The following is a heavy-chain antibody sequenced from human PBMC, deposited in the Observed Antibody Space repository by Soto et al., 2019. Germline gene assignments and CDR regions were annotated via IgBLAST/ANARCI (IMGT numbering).Heavy chain of an antibody. J-gene: IGHJ4*02. CDR1: GYTFTGYT. CDR3: ATEMATMKGFFDK. D-gene: IGHD2-8*01. V-gene: IGHV1-2*02. Sequence: QAHLVQSGAEVKKPGASVKVSCKASGYTFTGYTFHWVRQAPGQGLEWMAWINSSSSDSSFAQTIQGRVTVTMDAPSSTAYMELTRLRSDDTAVYYCATEMATMKGFFDKWGQGTPVAVSS. CDR2: INSSSSDS.